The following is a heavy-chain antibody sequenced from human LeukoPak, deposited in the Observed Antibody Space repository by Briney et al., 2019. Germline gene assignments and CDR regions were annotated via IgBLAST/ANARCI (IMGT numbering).Heavy chain of an antibody. CDR2: IYYSGST. J-gene: IGHJ6*02. V-gene: IGHV4-59*02. CDR3: ARSMTTMAPWDFFYNGMDV. D-gene: IGHD4-23*01. CDR1: GGSVSTYY. Sequence: SDTLSLTCSVSGGSVSTYYRRWIRQPPGKGLEWIAYIYYSGSTNYNPSLTSRVTISVDTSKNQCSLKLTSVTAADTAVYYCARSMTTMAPWDFFYNGMDVWGQGTTVTVSS.